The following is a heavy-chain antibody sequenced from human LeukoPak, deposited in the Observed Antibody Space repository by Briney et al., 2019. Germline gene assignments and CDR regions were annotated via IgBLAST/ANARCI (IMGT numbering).Heavy chain of an antibody. J-gene: IGHJ5*02. D-gene: IGHD3-3*01. CDR3: ASATVQLGSRYYNVFDP. CDR1: GFTFSTYY. CDR2: VNQDRSVE. Sequence: GGSLRLSCAASGFTFSTYYMTWVRQAPGKGLEWVANVNQDRSVEDYGDSVKGRFTVSRDNTQNSLFLQMDSLRVDDTAVYYCASATVQLGSRYYNVFDPWGQGTLVTVSS. V-gene: IGHV3-7*03.